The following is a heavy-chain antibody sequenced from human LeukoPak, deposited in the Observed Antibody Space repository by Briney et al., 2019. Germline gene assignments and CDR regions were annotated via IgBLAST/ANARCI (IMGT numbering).Heavy chain of an antibody. V-gene: IGHV3-15*01. J-gene: IGHJ4*02. CDR1: GFTFSNAW. CDR3: ATWTDLYDY. Sequence: PGGSLRLSCEASGFTFSNAWMTWVRPAPGKGLEWVGRIRSKTDGGTTDYASPVKDRIIISRDDTRNTLYLQMNSRKTEDTAIYYCATWTDLYDYWGQGTLVTVSS. D-gene: IGHD3/OR15-3a*01. CDR2: IRSKTDGGTT.